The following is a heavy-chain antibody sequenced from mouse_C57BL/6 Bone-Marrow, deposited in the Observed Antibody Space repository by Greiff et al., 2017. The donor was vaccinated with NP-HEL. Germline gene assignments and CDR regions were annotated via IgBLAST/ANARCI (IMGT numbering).Heavy chain of an antibody. CDR1: GFTFSSYA. CDR2: ISDGGSYT. J-gene: IGHJ3*01. V-gene: IGHV5-4*01. CDR3: ARDRAY. Sequence: EVQLQESGGGLVKPGGSLKLSCAASGFTFSSYAMSWVRQTPEKRLEWVATISDGGSYTYYPDNVKGRFTISRDNAKNNLYLQMSHLKSEDTAMYYCARDRAYWGQGTLVTVSA.